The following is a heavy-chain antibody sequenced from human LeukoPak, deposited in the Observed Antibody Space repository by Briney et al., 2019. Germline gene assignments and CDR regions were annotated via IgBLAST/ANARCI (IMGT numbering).Heavy chain of an antibody. V-gene: IGHV1-2*02. CDR3: AGRSDYCSSTSCSNYYYYGLDV. J-gene: IGHJ6*02. Sequence: ASVKVSCTASGYTFTGYYMHWVRQAPGQGLEWMGWINPNTGVTVYAQTFQGRVTLTRDTSISTAYMDLSRLRSDDTGFYWCAGRSDYCSSTSCSNYYYYGLDVWGQGTTVTVSS. CDR1: GYTFTGYY. CDR2: INPNTGVT. D-gene: IGHD2-2*01.